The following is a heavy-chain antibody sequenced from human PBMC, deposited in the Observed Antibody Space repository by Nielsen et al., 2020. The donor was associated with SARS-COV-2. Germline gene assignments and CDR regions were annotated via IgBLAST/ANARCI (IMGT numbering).Heavy chain of an antibody. V-gene: IGHV3-9*01. J-gene: IGHJ3*02. CDR3: AKLKVLENDAFDI. D-gene: IGHD1-1*01. CDR2: ISWNSGSI. CDR1: GFTFDDYA. Sequence: SLKISCAASGFTFDDYAMHWVRQAPGKGLEWVSGISWNSGSIGYADSVKGRFTISRDNAKNSLYLQMNSLRAEDTALYYCAKLKVLENDAFDIWGQGTMVTVSS.